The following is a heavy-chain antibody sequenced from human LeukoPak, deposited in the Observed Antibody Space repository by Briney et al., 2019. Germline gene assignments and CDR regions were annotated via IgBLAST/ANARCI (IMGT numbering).Heavy chain of an antibody. CDR1: GYTFTSYA. CDR3: ARGNSVRDEAWWFNP. V-gene: IGHV7-4-1*02. CDR2: INTNTGNP. D-gene: IGHD5-24*01. J-gene: IGHJ5*02. Sequence: GASVKVSCKASGYTFTSYAMNWVRQAPGQGLEWMGWINTNTGNPTYAQGFTGRFVFSLDTSVSTAYLQISSLKAEDTAVYYCARGNSVRDEAWWFNPWGQGTLVTVSS.